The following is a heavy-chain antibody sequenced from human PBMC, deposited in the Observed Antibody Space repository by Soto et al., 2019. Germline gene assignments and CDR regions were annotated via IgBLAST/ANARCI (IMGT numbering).Heavy chain of an antibody. D-gene: IGHD2-21*02. CDR1: GFSLSTGGVG. J-gene: IGHJ6*02. CDR3: AHSRCGGDCLQSYSSHYYYGMDV. CDR2: IYWDDDK. V-gene: IGHV2-5*02. Sequence: QITLKESGPSLVKPTQTLTLTCTFSGFSLSTGGVGVGWIRQPPGKALEWLALIYWDDDKRYSPSLRSRLTVTKDTSNNQVVLTITNMDPVDTATYYCAHSRCGGDCLQSYSSHYYYGMDVWGQGTTVTVSS.